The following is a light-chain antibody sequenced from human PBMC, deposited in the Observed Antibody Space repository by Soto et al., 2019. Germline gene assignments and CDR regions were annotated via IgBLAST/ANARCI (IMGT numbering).Light chain of an antibody. Sequence: QAVVTQPPSVSGAPGQRVTISCTGSSSSIGAGFDVHWYQHLPGRAPKLLIYGNINRPSGVPDRFSGSKSGTSASLAITGLQPEDEADYYCQSYDSGLSVVVFGGGTKLTVL. CDR1: SSSIGAGFD. V-gene: IGLV1-40*01. CDR3: QSYDSGLSVVV. CDR2: GNI. J-gene: IGLJ2*01.